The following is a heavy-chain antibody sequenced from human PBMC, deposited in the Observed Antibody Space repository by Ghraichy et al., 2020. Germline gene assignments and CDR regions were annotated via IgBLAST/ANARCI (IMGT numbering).Heavy chain of an antibody. J-gene: IGHJ5*02. CDR2: ISYNSGVA. Sequence: GGSLRLSCAASGFSFEDYAMHWVRQVPGKSLEWVAAISYNSGVAFYADSVKGRFTISRDNAGNSLYLLMTRLRGEDTAFYYCTKAMVTTVSGGWFDAWGQGTLVTVSS. V-gene: IGHV3-9*01. CDR1: GFSFEDYA. CDR3: TKAMVTTVSGGWFDA. D-gene: IGHD4-17*01.